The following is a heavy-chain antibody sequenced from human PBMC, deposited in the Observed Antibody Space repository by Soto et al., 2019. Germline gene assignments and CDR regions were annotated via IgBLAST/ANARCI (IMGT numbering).Heavy chain of an antibody. D-gene: IGHD3-16*01. Sequence: LRLSCAASGFTVSFYAMHWVRQAPGKGLEWVAVISYNGRNKHYVDSVKGRFTISRDNSQDTLYLQMDSLRPDDTAVYYCARQAKIGDRSQFYFDSWGQGTLVTVSS. J-gene: IGHJ4*02. CDR2: ISYNGRNK. CDR3: ARQAKIGDRSQFYFDS. CDR1: GFTVSFYA. V-gene: IGHV3-30*04.